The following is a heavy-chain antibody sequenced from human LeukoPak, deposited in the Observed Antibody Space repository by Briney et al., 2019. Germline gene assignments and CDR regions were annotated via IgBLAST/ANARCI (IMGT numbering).Heavy chain of an antibody. CDR2: IYTSGST. D-gene: IGHD3-22*01. J-gene: IGHJ4*02. CDR1: GGSISTYY. V-gene: IGHV4-4*09. CDR3: ARQTYYYDSSGYYFDY. Sequence: SETLSLTCTVSGGSISTYYWSWIRQPPGKGLEWIGYIYTSGSTDYNPSLKSRVTISLDTSNNQFSLNLNSVTAADTAVYYCARQTYYYDSSGYYFDYWGQGTLVTVSS.